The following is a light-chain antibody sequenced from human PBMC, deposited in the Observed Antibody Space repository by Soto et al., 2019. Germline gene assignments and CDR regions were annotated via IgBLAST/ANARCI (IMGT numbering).Light chain of an antibody. V-gene: IGKV3-15*01. CDR3: QQYNNWPPT. J-gene: IGKJ5*01. CDR2: GAS. CDR1: QSVSSN. Sequence: EIVMTQSPATLSVSPGERATLSCRASQSVSSNLAWYQQKPGQAPRLLIYGASTRATGIPARFSGSGSGTEFTLTISSLQSEDFAVYYCQQYNNWPPTCGQGTRLESK.